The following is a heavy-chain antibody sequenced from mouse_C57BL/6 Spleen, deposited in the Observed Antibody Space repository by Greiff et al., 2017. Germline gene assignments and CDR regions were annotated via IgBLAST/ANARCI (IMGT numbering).Heavy chain of an antibody. CDR2: ISYDGSN. D-gene: IGHD2-5*01. V-gene: IGHV3-6*01. Sequence: EVQVVESGPGLVKPSQSLSLTCSVTGYSITSGYYWNWIRQFPGNKLEWMGYISYDGSNNYNPSLKNRISITRDTSKNQFFLKLNSVTTEDTATYYCARDGGNSNYEGAMDYWGQGTSVTVSS. CDR3: ARDGGNSNYEGAMDY. CDR1: GYSITSGYY. J-gene: IGHJ4*01.